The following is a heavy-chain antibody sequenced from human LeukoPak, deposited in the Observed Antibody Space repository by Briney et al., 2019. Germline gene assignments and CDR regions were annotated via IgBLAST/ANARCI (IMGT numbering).Heavy chain of an antibody. D-gene: IGHD1-1*01. CDR1: GYTFTSYG. Sequence: ASVKVSCKASGYTFTSYGISWVRQAPGQGLERMGWISAYNGNTNYAQKLQGRVTMTTDTSTSTAYMELRSLRSDDTAVYYCARQRPNTGADDYWGQGTLVTVSS. CDR3: ARQRPNTGADDY. CDR2: ISAYNGNT. J-gene: IGHJ4*02. V-gene: IGHV1-18*01.